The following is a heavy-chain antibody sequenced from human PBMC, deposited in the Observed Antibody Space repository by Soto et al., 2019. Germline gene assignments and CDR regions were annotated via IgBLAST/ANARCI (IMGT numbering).Heavy chain of an antibody. Sequence: SVKVSCKASGGTFSSYAISWVRQAPGQGLEWMGGIIPVFGTANYAQKFQGRVTITADESTSTAYMELSSLRSEDTAVYYCARTSDPNYYDSSGYYYAPTDYWGQGTLVTVSS. CDR1: GGTFSSYA. V-gene: IGHV1-69*13. D-gene: IGHD3-22*01. J-gene: IGHJ4*02. CDR3: ARTSDPNYYDSSGYYYAPTDY. CDR2: IIPVFGTA.